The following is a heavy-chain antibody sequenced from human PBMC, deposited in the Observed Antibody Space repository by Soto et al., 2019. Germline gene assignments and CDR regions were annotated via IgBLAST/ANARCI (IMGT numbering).Heavy chain of an antibody. CDR1: GYTFTSYG. CDR2: ISAYNGNT. J-gene: IGHJ4*02. CDR3: ARDVYDSSGYYYDFDY. V-gene: IGHV1-18*01. D-gene: IGHD3-22*01. Sequence: GASVKVSCKASGYTFTSYGISWVRQAPGQGLEWMGWISAYNGNTNYAQKLQGRVTMTTDASTSTAYMELSSLRSEDTAVYYCARDVYDSSGYYYDFDYWGQGTLVNVSS.